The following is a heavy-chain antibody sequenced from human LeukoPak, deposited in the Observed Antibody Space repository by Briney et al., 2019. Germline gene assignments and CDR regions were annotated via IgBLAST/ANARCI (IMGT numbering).Heavy chain of an antibody. D-gene: IGHD6-19*01. V-gene: IGHV3-21*01. J-gene: IGHJ6*03. CDR1: GFTFSSYW. CDR2: ISSSSSYI. Sequence: KSWGSLRLSCAASGFTFSSYWMSWVRQAPGKGLEWVSSISSSSSYIYYADSVKGRFTISRDNAKNSLYLQMNSLRAEDTAVYYCAGAVAGGFRYYYYYYMDVWGKGTTVTISS. CDR3: AGAVAGGFRYYYYYYMDV.